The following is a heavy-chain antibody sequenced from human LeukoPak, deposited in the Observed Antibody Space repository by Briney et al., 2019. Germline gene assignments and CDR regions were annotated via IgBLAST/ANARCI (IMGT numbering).Heavy chain of an antibody. CDR1: GYSISSGYY. CDR3: ARGLNDSWTGENY. D-gene: IGHD3-3*01. V-gene: IGHV4-38-2*02. CDR2: IYHSGST. Sequence: SSETLSLTCTVSGYSISSGYYWGWIRQSPGKGLEWIGSIYHSGSTYYNPSLKSRVTISLDTSKSQFSLKVRYVTAADTAVYYCARGLNDSWTGENYWGQGTLVTVSS. J-gene: IGHJ4*02.